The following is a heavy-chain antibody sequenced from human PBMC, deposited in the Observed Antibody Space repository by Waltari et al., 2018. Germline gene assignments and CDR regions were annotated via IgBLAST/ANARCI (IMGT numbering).Heavy chain of an antibody. CDR2: INHSGST. J-gene: IGHJ2*01. D-gene: IGHD4-17*01. Sequence: QVQLQESGPGLVKPSQTLSLTCTVSGGSISSGSYYWSWIRQPAGKGLEWIGEINHSGSTNYAPSLKSRVTISVDTSKNQFSLKLSSVTAADTAVYYCARGRATTVTTHWYFDLWGRGTLVTVSS. CDR1: GGSISSGSYY. CDR3: ARGRATTVTTHWYFDL. V-gene: IGHV4-61*02.